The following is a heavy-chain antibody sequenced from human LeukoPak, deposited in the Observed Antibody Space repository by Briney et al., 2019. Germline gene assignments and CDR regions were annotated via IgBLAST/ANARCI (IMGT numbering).Heavy chain of an antibody. CDR1: GGSISSGGYS. J-gene: IGHJ4*02. D-gene: IGHD1-26*01. Sequence: SETLSLTCAVSGGSISSGGYSWSWIRQPPGKGLEWIGYIYHSGSTYYNPSLKSRVTISVDRSKNQFFLKLSSVTAADTAVYYCARGGARSFFDYWGQGTLVTVSS. CDR2: IYHSGST. V-gene: IGHV4-30-2*01. CDR3: ARGGARSFFDY.